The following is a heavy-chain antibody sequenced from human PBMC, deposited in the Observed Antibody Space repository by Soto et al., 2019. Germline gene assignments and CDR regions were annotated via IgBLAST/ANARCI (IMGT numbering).Heavy chain of an antibody. J-gene: IGHJ6*02. CDR3: AREGYSYGSGGMDV. Sequence: VASVKVSCKASGGTFSSYAISWVRQAPGQGLEWMGGIIPIFGTANYAQKFQGRVTITADESTSTAYMELSSLRSEDTAVYYCAREGYSYGSGGMDVWGQGTTVTVSS. CDR1: GGTFSSYA. CDR2: IIPIFGTA. D-gene: IGHD5-18*01. V-gene: IGHV1-69*13.